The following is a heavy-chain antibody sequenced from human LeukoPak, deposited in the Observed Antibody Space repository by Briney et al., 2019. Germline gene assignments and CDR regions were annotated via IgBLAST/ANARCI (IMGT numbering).Heavy chain of an antibody. CDR2: IYFSGNT. CDR3: ARDTLNGPFVTSLDY. J-gene: IGHJ4*02. D-gene: IGHD3-9*01. V-gene: IGHV4-39*02. Sequence: PSETLSLTCIVSGGSISGSDYYWGWIRQPPGKGLEWIGNIYFSGNTYYNPSLKSRVTISVDTFNNHFSLRLTSVTAADTAVYYCARDTLNGPFVTSLDYWGQGALVTVSS. CDR1: GGSISGSDYY.